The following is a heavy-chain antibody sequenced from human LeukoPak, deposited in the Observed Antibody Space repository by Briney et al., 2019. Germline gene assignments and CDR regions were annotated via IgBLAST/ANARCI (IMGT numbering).Heavy chain of an antibody. Sequence: SETLSLTRTVSGGSISSGGYYWSWIRQHPGKGLERIGYIYYSGSTYYNPSLKSRVTISVDTSKNQFSLKLSSVTAADTAVYYCARFERNITMVRGVTPYFDYWGQGTLVTVSS. J-gene: IGHJ4*02. V-gene: IGHV4-31*03. D-gene: IGHD3-10*01. CDR3: ARFERNITMVRGVTPYFDY. CDR2: IYYSGST. CDR1: GGSISSGGYY.